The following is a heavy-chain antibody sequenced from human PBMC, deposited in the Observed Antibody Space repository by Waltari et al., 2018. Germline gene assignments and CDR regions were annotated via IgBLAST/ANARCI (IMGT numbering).Heavy chain of an antibody. V-gene: IGHV4-39*01. Sequence: QLQLQESGPGLVKPSETLSLTCTVSGGSISSSSYYWGWIRQPPGKGLEWIGSIYYSGGTYYTPSLKSRVTISVDTSKNQFSLKLSSVTAADTAVYYCARQDGYSGSYFFDYWGQGTLVTVSS. CDR2: IYYSGGT. J-gene: IGHJ4*02. D-gene: IGHD1-26*01. CDR3: ARQDGYSGSYFFDY. CDR1: GGSISSSSYY.